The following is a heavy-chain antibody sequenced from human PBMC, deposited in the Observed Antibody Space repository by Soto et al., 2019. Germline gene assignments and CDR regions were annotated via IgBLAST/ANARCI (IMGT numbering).Heavy chain of an antibody. CDR2: IYHSGST. CDR1: GGSISSSNW. V-gene: IGHV4-4*02. D-gene: IGHD5-18*01. Sequence: NPWETLSLTCAVSGGSISSSNWWSWVRQPPGKGLEWIGEIYHSGSTNYNPSLKSRVTISVDKSKNQFSLKLSSVTAADTAVYYCARDGDTAMVTGMDVWGQGTTVTVSS. CDR3: ARDGDTAMVTGMDV. J-gene: IGHJ6*02.